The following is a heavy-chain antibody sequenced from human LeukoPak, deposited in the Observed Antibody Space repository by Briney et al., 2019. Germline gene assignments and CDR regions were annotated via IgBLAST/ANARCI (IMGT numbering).Heavy chain of an antibody. V-gene: IGHV3-43D*03. Sequence: GGSLRLSCAASGFTFDDYAMHWVRQAPGKCLEWVSLISWDGGSTYYADSVKGRFTISRDNSKNSLYLQMNSLRAEDTALYYCAKDIGWYSSSGNAFDIWGQGTMVTVSS. J-gene: IGHJ3*02. CDR2: ISWDGGST. CDR1: GFTFDDYA. CDR3: AKDIGWYSSSGNAFDI. D-gene: IGHD6-13*01.